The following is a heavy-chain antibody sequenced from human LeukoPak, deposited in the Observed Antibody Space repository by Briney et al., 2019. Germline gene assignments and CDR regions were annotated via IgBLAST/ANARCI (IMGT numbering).Heavy chain of an antibody. D-gene: IGHD3-16*02. CDR1: GFTFSSYS. V-gene: IGHV3-21*01. CDR2: ISSSSSYI. Sequence: GGSLRLSCAASGFTFSSYSMNWVRQAPGKGLEWVSSISSSSSYIYYADSVKGRFTISRDNARNSLYLQMNSLRAEDTAVYYCARVLITFGGVIANGAFDIWGQGTMATVSS. CDR3: ARVLITFGGVIANGAFDI. J-gene: IGHJ3*02.